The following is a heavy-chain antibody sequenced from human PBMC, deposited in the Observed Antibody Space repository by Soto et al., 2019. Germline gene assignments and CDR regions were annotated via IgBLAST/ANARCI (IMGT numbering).Heavy chain of an antibody. CDR3: AKFPGSCQLLHASYFDY. CDR2: IYASGNT. J-gene: IGHJ4*02. CDR1: GGSINSYY. V-gene: IGHV4-59*01. Sequence: PSXTLSLTCTASGGSINSYYWNWVRQPPVNRLESIGYIYASGNTNYNPSFKSRVAISIDTSKSQISLNLTSVTAEDTAVYYCAKFPGSCQLLHASYFDYWGQGTLVTVSS. D-gene: IGHD2-2*01.